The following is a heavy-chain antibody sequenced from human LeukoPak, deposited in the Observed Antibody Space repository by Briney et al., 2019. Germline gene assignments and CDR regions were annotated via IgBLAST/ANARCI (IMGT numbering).Heavy chain of an antibody. D-gene: IGHD2-15*01. CDR2: IIPIFGTA. J-gene: IGHJ6*02. V-gene: IGHV1-69*01. CDR3: ARGGMGYCSGGSCPVGYYGMDV. CDR1: GGTFSSYA. Sequence: ASVKVSCKASGGTFSSYAISWVRQAPGQGLEWMGGIIPIFGTANYAQKFQGRVTITADESTSTAYMELSSLRSEDTAVYYCARGGMGYCSGGSCPVGYYGMDVWGQGTTVTVFS.